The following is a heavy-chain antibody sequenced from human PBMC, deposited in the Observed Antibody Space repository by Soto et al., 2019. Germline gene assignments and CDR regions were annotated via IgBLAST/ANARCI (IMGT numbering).Heavy chain of an antibody. V-gene: IGHV3-21*01. CDR3: ARERGHCSSTRCPYNWFDA. J-gene: IGHJ5*02. D-gene: IGHD2-2*01. Sequence: GGSLRLSCAASGFTFSSYIMNCVRQAPGKGLEWGSSISSSSSSIYYADSVKGRFTISRDNAKNSLYLQMNSLRAEDTAVYYCARERGHCSSTRCPYNWFDAWGQGTLVPV. CDR1: GFTFSSYI. CDR2: ISSSSSSI.